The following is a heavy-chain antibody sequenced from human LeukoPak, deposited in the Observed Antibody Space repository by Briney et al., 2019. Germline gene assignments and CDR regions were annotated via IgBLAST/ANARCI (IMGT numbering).Heavy chain of an antibody. D-gene: IGHD6-19*01. Sequence: GESLKISCRGSGISFTCEWNARVRQMPGQGLEWMGSIYPGDSDTRYSPSFQGQVTISADKSIGTAYLQWSRLKASDTAMYYCAIPLQWLVSSLASWGQGTLVTVSS. CDR1: GISFTCEW. CDR2: IYPGDSDT. CDR3: AIPLQWLVSSLAS. V-gene: IGHV5-51*01. J-gene: IGHJ5*02.